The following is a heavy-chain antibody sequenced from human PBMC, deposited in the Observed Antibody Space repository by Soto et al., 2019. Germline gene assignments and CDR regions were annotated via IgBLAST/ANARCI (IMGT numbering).Heavy chain of an antibody. Sequence: GGSLRLSCAASGFTFSSYAMSWVRQAPGKGLEWVSAISGSGGSTYYADSVKGRFTISRDNSKNTLYLQMNSLRAEDTAVYYCAKRSLAVASFFYYFDYWGQGTLVTVYS. V-gene: IGHV3-23*01. CDR1: GFTFSSYA. CDR2: ISGSGGST. J-gene: IGHJ4*02. CDR3: AKRSLAVASFFYYFDY. D-gene: IGHD6-19*01.